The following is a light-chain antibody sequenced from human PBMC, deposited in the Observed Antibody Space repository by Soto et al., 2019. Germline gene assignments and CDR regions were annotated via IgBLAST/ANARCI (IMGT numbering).Light chain of an antibody. CDR3: QQYDSYSLRT. J-gene: IGKJ1*01. CDR1: QTITTS. CDR2: KAS. V-gene: IGKV1-5*03. Sequence: DIQMTQSPSTLSASVGDRVTITCRASQTITTSLAWYLQKPGKAPKLLIYKASSLESGVPSRFSGSGSGTEFTLTISSLQPDDFATYYCQQYDSYSLRTFGQGTRVEI.